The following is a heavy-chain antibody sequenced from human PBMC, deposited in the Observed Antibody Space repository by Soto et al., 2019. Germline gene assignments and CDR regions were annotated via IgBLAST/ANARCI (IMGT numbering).Heavy chain of an antibody. CDR3: ARDGVAVETSNPPYYYYYYMDV. CDR1: GGSISSGGYY. D-gene: IGHD2-15*01. V-gene: IGHV4-31*03. J-gene: IGHJ6*03. Sequence: VQLQESGPGLVKPSQTLSLTCTVSGGSISSGGYYWSWIRQHPGKGLEWIGYIYYSGSTYYNPSLKSRVTISVDTSKNQFSLKLSSVTAADTAVYYCARDGVAVETSNPPYYYYYYMDVWGKGTTVTVSS. CDR2: IYYSGST.